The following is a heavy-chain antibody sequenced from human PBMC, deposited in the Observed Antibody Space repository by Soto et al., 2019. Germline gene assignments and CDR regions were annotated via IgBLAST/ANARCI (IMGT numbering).Heavy chain of an antibody. D-gene: IGHD2-15*01. V-gene: IGHV3-30*18. J-gene: IGHJ1*01. Sequence: QVQLVESGGGVVQPGRSLRLSCAASGFTFSNFGMHWVRQAPGKGLEWVALISLDGRNQYYSDSVKGRFTISRDNSRTTVYLQMNSLRPEDTAVYYCAKDLARACSGGDCYTDNQYFHYWGQDTLVTVSS. CDR2: ISLDGRNQ. CDR3: AKDLARACSGGDCYTDNQYFHY. CDR1: GFTFSNFG.